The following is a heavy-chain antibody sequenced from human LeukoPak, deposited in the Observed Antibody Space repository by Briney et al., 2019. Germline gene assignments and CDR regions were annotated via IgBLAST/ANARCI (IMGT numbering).Heavy chain of an antibody. J-gene: IGHJ4*02. Sequence: SETLSLTCTVSGGSISSYYWSWIRQPAGKGLEWIGRIYTSGSTNYNPSLKSRVTMSIDTSRTHFSLELSSVTAADTAVYYCARDAPGIAAAGVYWGQGTLVTVSS. V-gene: IGHV4-4*07. CDR1: GGSISSYY. CDR3: ARDAPGIAAAGVY. CDR2: IYTSGST. D-gene: IGHD6-13*01.